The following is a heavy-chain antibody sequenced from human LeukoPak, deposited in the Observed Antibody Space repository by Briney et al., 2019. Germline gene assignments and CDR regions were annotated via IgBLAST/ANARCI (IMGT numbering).Heavy chain of an antibody. V-gene: IGHV3-11*01. Sequence: GGSLRLSCAASGFTFSDYYMSWNRQAPGKGLEWISYISSSGSTFYYADSVKGRFTISRDNAKNSLYLQMNSLRAEDTAIYFCAKNYADSRPFYDSWGQGILVIVSS. J-gene: IGHJ4*02. CDR2: ISSSGSTF. D-gene: IGHD4-17*01. CDR1: GFTFSDYY. CDR3: AKNYADSRPFYDS.